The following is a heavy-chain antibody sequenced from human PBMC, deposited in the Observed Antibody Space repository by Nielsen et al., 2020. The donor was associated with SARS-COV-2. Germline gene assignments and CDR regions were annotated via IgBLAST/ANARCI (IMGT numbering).Heavy chain of an antibody. CDR3: ARDSSGWYSDY. Sequence: ASVKVSCKASGYTFTSYGISWVRQAPGQGLEWMGIINPSGGSTSYAQKFQGRVTMTRDTSTSTAYMELSSLRSEDTAVYYCARDSSGWYSDYWGQGTLVTVSS. D-gene: IGHD6-19*01. V-gene: IGHV1-46*01. CDR2: INPSGGST. CDR1: GYTFTSYG. J-gene: IGHJ4*02.